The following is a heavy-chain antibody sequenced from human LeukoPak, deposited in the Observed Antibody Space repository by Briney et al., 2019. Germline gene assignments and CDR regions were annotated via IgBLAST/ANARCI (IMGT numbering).Heavy chain of an antibody. J-gene: IGHJ3*02. CDR2: FDPEDGET. V-gene: IGHV1-24*01. D-gene: IGHD2-15*01. CDR3: ATDPPLYCSGGSCYSLGAFDI. CDR1: GYTLTELS. Sequence: AASVKVSXKVSGYTLTELSMHWVRQAPGKGLEWMGGFDPEDGETIYAQKFQGRVTMTEDTSTDTAYMELSSLRSEDTAVYYCATDPPLYCSGGSCYSLGAFDIWGQGTMVTVSS.